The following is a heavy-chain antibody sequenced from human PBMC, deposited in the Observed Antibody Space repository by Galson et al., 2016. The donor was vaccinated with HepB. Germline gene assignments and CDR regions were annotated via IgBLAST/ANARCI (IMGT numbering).Heavy chain of an antibody. Sequence: SLRLSCAASGFTVSSNYMSWVRQAPGKGLEWVSLIYSGGTTYYADSVKGRFTISTDNSKNTVYLQMNSLRGEDTAVHYCARPFFYYYYALDVWGLGTTVTVS. CDR1: GFTVSSNY. D-gene: IGHD3-16*01. V-gene: IGHV3-66*04. CDR2: IYSGGTT. CDR3: ARPFFYYYYALDV. J-gene: IGHJ6*02.